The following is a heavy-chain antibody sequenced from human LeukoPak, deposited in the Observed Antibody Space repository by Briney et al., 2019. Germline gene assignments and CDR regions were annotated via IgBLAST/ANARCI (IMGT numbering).Heavy chain of an antibody. Sequence: PSETLSLTCTVSGGSISSSSYYWGWIRQPPGKGLEWIGSIYYSGSTYYNPSLKSRVTISVDTSKNQFSLKLSSVTAADTAVYYCAKYGSYYDSSGYLSQSPPYWYFDLWGRGTLVTVSS. CDR2: IYYSGST. CDR1: GGSISSSSYY. D-gene: IGHD3-22*01. J-gene: IGHJ2*01. CDR3: AKYGSYYDSSGYLSQSPPYWYFDL. V-gene: IGHV4-39*01.